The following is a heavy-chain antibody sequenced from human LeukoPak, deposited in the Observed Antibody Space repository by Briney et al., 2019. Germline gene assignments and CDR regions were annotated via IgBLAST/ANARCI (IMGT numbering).Heavy chain of an antibody. CDR2: INPNSGGT. D-gene: IGHD3-10*01. CDR1: GYTFTGYY. J-gene: IGHJ5*02. Sequence: AASVKVSCKASGYTFTGYYMHWVRQAPGQGLEWMGWINPNSGGTNYAQKFQGRVTMTRDTSISTAYMELSRLRSDDTAVYYCARSRVWFGRRVANWFDPWGQGTLVTVSS. V-gene: IGHV1-2*02. CDR3: ARSRVWFGRRVANWFDP.